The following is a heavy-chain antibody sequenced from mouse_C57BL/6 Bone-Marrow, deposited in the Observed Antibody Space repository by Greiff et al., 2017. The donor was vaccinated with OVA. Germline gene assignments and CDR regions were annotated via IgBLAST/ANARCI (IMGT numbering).Heavy chain of an antibody. J-gene: IGHJ3*01. CDR1: GFSFNTYA. D-gene: IGHD2-2*01. V-gene: IGHV10-1*01. Sequence: EVKVVESGGGLVQPKGSLKLSCAASGFSFNTYAMNWVRQAPGKGLEWVARIRSKSNNYATYYADSVKDRFTISRDDSESMLYLQMNNLKTEDTAMYYCVRHAGYDGSWFAYWGQGTLVTVSA. CDR3: VRHAGYDGSWFAY. CDR2: IRSKSNNYAT.